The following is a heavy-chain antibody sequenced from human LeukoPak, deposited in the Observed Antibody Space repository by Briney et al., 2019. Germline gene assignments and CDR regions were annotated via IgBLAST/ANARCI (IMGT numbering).Heavy chain of an antibody. CDR2: TYYSGST. CDR1: GGSIGSGDYY. Sequence: SQTLSLTCTVSGGSIGSGDYYWSWIRQPPGKGLEWIGYTYYSGSTYYNPSLKSRVTISVDTSKNQFSLKLSSVTAADTAVYYCARVDILTHSPDYWGQGTLVTVSS. D-gene: IGHD3-9*01. J-gene: IGHJ4*02. CDR3: ARVDILTHSPDY. V-gene: IGHV4-30-4*01.